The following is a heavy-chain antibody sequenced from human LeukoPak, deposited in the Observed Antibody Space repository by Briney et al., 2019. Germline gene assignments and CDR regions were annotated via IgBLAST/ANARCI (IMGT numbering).Heavy chain of an antibody. CDR3: ARRGRGGGVVPAADLDY. Sequence: SETLSLTCTVSGGSISSSSYYWGCIRQPPGKGLEWIGSIYYSGRTYYNPSLKSRVTISVDTSKNQFSLKLSSVTAADTAVYYCARRGRGGGVVPAADLDYWGQGTLVTVSS. V-gene: IGHV4-39*01. J-gene: IGHJ4*02. CDR2: IYYSGRT. D-gene: IGHD2-2*01. CDR1: GGSISSSSYY.